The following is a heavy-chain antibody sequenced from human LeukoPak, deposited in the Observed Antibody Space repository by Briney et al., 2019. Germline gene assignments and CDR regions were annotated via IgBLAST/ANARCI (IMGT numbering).Heavy chain of an antibody. D-gene: IGHD6-19*01. V-gene: IGHV3-20*04. CDR2: INWNGSST. J-gene: IGHJ4*02. CDR3: ARGGSTGWYSFDY. CDR1: GFTFSTYT. Sequence: PGGSLRLSCAASGFTFSTYTMSWVRQAPGKGLEWVSGINWNGSSTGYADSVKGRFTISRDNAKNSLYLRMNSLRAEDTALYYCARGGSTGWYSFDYWGQGTLVTVSS.